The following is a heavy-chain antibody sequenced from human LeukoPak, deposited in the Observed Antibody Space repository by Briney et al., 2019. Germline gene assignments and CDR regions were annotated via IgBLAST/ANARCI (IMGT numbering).Heavy chain of an antibody. CDR1: GYTFSSYG. CDR3: VRLDKKASSTDVYYYFMDV. Sequence: PGGSLRLSCAGSGYTFSSYGMSWVRQAPGKGLEWVSAISGSGASTYYADSVKCRFTISRDNSKNTLYLQMNSLRAEDTAVYYCVRLDKKASSTDVYYYFMDVWGKGTTVTISS. V-gene: IGHV3-23*01. D-gene: IGHD2-2*03. J-gene: IGHJ6*03. CDR2: ISGSGAST.